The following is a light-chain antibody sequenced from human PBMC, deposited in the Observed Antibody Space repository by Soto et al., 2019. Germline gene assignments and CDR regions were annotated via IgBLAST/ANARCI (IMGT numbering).Light chain of an antibody. J-gene: IGKJ1*01. CDR2: DAS. V-gene: IGKV1-5*01. CDR1: QSINNR. CDR3: QQFIDGWT. Sequence: IQMTQSPSTLSASIGDRVTITCRASQSINNRLAWYQQMPGKAPNLLIYDASSLESGVPSRFRGNGSETEFTLTISGLQPDDFATYYCQQFIDGWTFGQGTKVEIK.